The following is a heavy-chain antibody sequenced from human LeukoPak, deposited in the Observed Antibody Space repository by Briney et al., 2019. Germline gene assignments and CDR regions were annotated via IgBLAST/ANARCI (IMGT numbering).Heavy chain of an antibody. Sequence: GGSLRLSCAASGFTFSDYYMSWIRQVPGKGLEWVSYIGRSGTTIHYADSVKGRFTISWDNAKKSLYLQMNSLRAEDTAVYYCAKEMGASSSWSHDYWGQGTLVTVSS. D-gene: IGHD6-13*01. J-gene: IGHJ4*02. CDR2: IGRSGTTI. CDR3: AKEMGASSSWSHDY. V-gene: IGHV3-11*01. CDR1: GFTFSDYY.